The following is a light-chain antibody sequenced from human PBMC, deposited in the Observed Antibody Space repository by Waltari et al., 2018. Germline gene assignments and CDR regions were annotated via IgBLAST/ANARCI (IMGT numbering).Light chain of an antibody. CDR1: RSNIGGFD. CDR2: SND. J-gene: IGLJ2*01. Sequence: QSVITQPPSVSGVPGPRVTISCTGSRSNIGGFDVHWYQQFPGMAPKLLIYSNDRRPSGVPDRFSGSKSGTSASLAITGLQTGDEADYYCQSYDSSLSAVVFGGGTKLTVL. CDR3: QSYDSSLSAVV. V-gene: IGLV1-40*01.